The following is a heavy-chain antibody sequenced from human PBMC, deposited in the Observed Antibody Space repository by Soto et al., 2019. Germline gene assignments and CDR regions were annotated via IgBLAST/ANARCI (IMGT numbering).Heavy chain of an antibody. Sequence: SVKVSCKASGGTFSSYAISWVRQAPGQGLEWMGGIIPIFGTANYAQKFQGRVTITADESTSTAYMELSSLRSEDTAVYYCASGTTYYYDSSGYYAPFDYWGQGTLVTVSS. CDR2: IIPIFGTA. V-gene: IGHV1-69*13. CDR3: ASGTTYYYDSSGYYAPFDY. J-gene: IGHJ4*02. CDR1: GGTFSSYA. D-gene: IGHD3-22*01.